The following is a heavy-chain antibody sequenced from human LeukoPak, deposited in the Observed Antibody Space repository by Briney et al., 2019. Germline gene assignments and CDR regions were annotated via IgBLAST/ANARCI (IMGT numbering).Heavy chain of an antibody. CDR2: ISSSSSYI. V-gene: IGHV3-21*01. CDR1: GFTFCSYS. Sequence: GGSLRLSCAASGFTFCSYSMNWVRQAPGKGLEWVSSISSSSSYIYYADSVKGRFTISRDNAKNSLYLQMNSLRAEDTAVYYCARRTTVTLSFDYWGQGTLVTVSS. D-gene: IGHD4-17*01. J-gene: IGHJ4*02. CDR3: ARRTTVTLSFDY.